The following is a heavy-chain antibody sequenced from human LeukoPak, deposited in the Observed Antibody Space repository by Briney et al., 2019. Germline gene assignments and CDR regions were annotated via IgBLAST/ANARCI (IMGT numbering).Heavy chain of an antibody. V-gene: IGHV4-34*01. CDR1: GGSFSGYY. CDR2: INHSGST. Sequence: SETLSLTCAVYGGSFSGYYWSWIRQPPGKGLEWIGEINHSGSTNYNPSLKSRVTMSVDTSKNQFSLKLSSVTAADTAVYYCAGSATYSGSPGGLDYWGQGTLVTVSS. J-gene: IGHJ4*02. D-gene: IGHD6-13*01. CDR3: AGSATYSGSPGGLDY.